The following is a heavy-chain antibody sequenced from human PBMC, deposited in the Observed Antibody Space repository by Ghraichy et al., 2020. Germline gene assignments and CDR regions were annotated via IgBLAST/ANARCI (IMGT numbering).Heavy chain of an antibody. Sequence: GGSLRLSCAASGFTFSNAWMSWVRQAPGKGLEWVGRIKSKTDGGTTDYAAPVKGRFTISRDDSKNTLYLQMNSLKPEDTAVYYCTQGVNRNDSSGYYYYFDYWGQGTLVTVSS. D-gene: IGHD3-22*01. V-gene: IGHV3-15*01. CDR1: GFTFSNAW. CDR3: TQGVNRNDSSGYYYYFDY. CDR2: IKSKTDGGTT. J-gene: IGHJ4*02.